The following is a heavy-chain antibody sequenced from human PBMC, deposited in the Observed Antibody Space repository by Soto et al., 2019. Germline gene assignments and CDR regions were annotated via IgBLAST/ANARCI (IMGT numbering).Heavy chain of an antibody. Sequence: PSETLSLTCTVSCGSISSYYWSWIRQPAGKGLEWIGRIYTSGSTNYNPSLKSRVTMSVDTSKNQFSLKLSSVTAADTAVYYCARDLSYDYGDYNWFDPWGQGTLVTVFS. J-gene: IGHJ5*02. D-gene: IGHD4-17*01. CDR1: CGSISSYY. CDR2: IYTSGST. CDR3: ARDLSYDYGDYNWFDP. V-gene: IGHV4-4*07.